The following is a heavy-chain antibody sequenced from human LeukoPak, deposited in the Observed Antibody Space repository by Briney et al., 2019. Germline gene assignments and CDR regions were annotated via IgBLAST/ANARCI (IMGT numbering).Heavy chain of an antibody. CDR1: GFTFSSYA. CDR2: ISGSGGST. D-gene: IGHD3-3*01. CDR3: ANREEYDGFQH. Sequence: GGSLRLSCAASGFTFSSYAMSWVRQAPGKGLEWVSAISGSGGSTYYADSAKGRFTISRDNSKNTLYLQMNSLRAEDAAVYYCANREEYDGFQHWGQGTLVTVSS. V-gene: IGHV3-23*01. J-gene: IGHJ1*01.